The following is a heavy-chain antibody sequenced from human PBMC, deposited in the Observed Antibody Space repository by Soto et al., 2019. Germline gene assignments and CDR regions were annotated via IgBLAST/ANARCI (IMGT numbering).Heavy chain of an antibody. J-gene: IGHJ4*02. CDR1: GITFISYW. V-gene: IGHV3-74*03. Sequence: EGQLVESGGGLVQPGGSLRLSCAASGITFISYWMHWVRQVPGKGLVWVAHINSDGSTTTYADSVKGRFTISRDNAKSTLDLQMNGLRAEDTAVYYCARGSVGANFDNWGQGTLVTVSS. D-gene: IGHD1-26*01. CDR3: ARGSVGANFDN. CDR2: INSDGSTT.